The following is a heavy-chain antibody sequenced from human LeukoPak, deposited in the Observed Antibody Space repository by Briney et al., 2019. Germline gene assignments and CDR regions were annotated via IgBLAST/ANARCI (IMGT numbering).Heavy chain of an antibody. Sequence: VKVSCKASGYTFTGYYMHWVRQAPGQGLEWMGWINPNSGGTNYAQKFQGRVTMTRDTSISTAYMELSRLRSDDTAVYYCARFSCDSSGYCFGFDYWGQGTLVTVSS. CDR1: GYTFTGYY. J-gene: IGHJ4*02. CDR2: INPNSGGT. D-gene: IGHD3-22*01. CDR3: ARFSCDSSGYCFGFDY. V-gene: IGHV1-2*02.